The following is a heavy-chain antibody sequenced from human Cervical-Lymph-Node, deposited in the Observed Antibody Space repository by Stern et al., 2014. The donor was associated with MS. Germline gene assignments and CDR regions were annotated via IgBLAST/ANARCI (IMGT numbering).Heavy chain of an antibody. D-gene: IGHD3-10*01. CDR3: GKRGSSPMDY. CDR1: GFTFSTYA. Sequence: EEQLVESGGGLVQPEGSLRLSCAASGFTFSTYAMSWVRQAPGKGLEWVSTFSSDGTSTYYADSVKGRFIISRDNSKNTLYLQMNSLRAEDTAVYYCGKRGSSPMDYWGQGTLVTVSS. J-gene: IGHJ4*02. CDR2: FSSDGTST. V-gene: IGHV3-23*04.